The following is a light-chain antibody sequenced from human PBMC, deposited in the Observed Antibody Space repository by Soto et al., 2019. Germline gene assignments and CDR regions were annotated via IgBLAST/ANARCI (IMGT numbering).Light chain of an antibody. Sequence: EVVMTQSPATLSVSPGATATLSCRASQSVSTDLAWYQQKPGQAPRLLIYGASTRATGIPARFSGSGSGTEFTLTISSLQSEDFAVYYCQQYNNWPITFGQGTRLEIK. CDR2: GAS. V-gene: IGKV3-15*01. CDR3: QQYNNWPIT. CDR1: QSVSTD. J-gene: IGKJ5*01.